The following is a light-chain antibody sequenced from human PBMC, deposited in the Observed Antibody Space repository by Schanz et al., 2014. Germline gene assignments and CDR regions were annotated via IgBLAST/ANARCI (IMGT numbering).Light chain of an antibody. J-gene: IGKJ2*01. CDR1: QSVSSSY. CDR3: QQYGSSPPST. V-gene: IGKV3-20*01. CDR2: GAS. Sequence: EIVLTQSPATLSLSPGERATLSCRASQSVSSSYLAWYQQKPGQAPRLLIYGASSRATGIPDRFSGSGSGTYFTLTISRLEPDDFAVYYCQQYGSSPPSTFGHGTKLETK.